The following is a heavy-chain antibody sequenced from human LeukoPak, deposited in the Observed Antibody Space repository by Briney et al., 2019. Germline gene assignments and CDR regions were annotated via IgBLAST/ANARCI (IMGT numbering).Heavy chain of an antibody. J-gene: IGHJ4*02. CDR3: ARSPIVLMTRYLDY. Sequence: ASVKVSCKASGGTFSSYAISWVRQAPGQGLEWMGGIIPIFGTANYAQKFQGRVTITADESTSTAYMELSSLRSEDTAVYYCARSPIVLMTRYLDYWGQGTLVTVSS. D-gene: IGHD2-8*01. CDR2: IIPIFGTA. CDR1: GGTFSSYA. V-gene: IGHV1-69*13.